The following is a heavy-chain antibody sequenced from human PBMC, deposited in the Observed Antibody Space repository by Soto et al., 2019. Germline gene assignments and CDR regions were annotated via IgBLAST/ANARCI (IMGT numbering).Heavy chain of an antibody. CDR2: ISSSSSYI. D-gene: IGHD5-12*01. CDR3: ARGGDSGYDYYYYGMDV. Sequence: GGSLRLSCAASGFTFSSYSMNWVRQAPGKGLEWVSSISSSSSYIYYADSVKGRFTISRDNAKNSLYLQMNSLRAEDTAVYYCARGGDSGYDYYYYGMDVWGQGTTVTFSS. CDR1: GFTFSSYS. J-gene: IGHJ6*02. V-gene: IGHV3-21*01.